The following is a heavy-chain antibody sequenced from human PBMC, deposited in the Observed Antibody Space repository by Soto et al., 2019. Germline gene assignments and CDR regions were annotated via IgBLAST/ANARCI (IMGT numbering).Heavy chain of an antibody. V-gene: IGHV1-2*02. CDR3: ARVTGEWLRLPLGY. J-gene: IGHJ4*02. CDR1: GYTFIGYY. Sequence: GASVKVSCKASGYTFIGYYIHWVRQAPGQGLEWMGWINPNSGGTNYAQKFQGRVTMTRDTSISTAYMELSRLRSDDTAVYYCARVTGEWLRLPLGYWGQGTLVTVSS. D-gene: IGHD5-12*01. CDR2: INPNSGGT.